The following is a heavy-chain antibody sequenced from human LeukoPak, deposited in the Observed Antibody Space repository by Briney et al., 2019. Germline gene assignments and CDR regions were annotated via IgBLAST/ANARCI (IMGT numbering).Heavy chain of an antibody. CDR1: GYTFTSYG. V-gene: IGHV1-18*04. J-gene: IGHJ4*02. D-gene: IGHD5-12*01. Sequence: ASVKVSCKASGYTFTSYGISWVRQAPGQGLEWMGWISAYNGNTNYAQKLQGGVTMTTDTSTSTAYMELRSLGSDDTAVYYCATLVSGYDPFDYWGQGTLVTVSS. CDR3: ATLVSGYDPFDY. CDR2: ISAYNGNT.